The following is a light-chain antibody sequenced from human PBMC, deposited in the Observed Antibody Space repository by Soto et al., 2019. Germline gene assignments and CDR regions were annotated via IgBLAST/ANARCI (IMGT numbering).Light chain of an antibody. Sequence: QSALTQPASVSGSPGQSINISCTGTSSDVVTYNLVSWYQQHPGKAPTVLIYEGTKRPSGVSNRFSGSKSGNTASLTISGLQTEDEADYYCYSFAGSTTFSYVFGPVTKLTVL. CDR3: YSFAGSTTFSYV. J-gene: IGLJ1*01. CDR2: EGT. V-gene: IGLV2-23*03. CDR1: SSDVVTYNL.